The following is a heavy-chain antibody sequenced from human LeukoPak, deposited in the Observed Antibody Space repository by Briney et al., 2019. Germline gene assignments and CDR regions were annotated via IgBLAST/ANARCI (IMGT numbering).Heavy chain of an antibody. D-gene: IGHD6-6*01. V-gene: IGHV1-69*05. CDR1: GGTFSSYA. Sequence: ASVKASCKTSGGTFSSYAISWVRQAPGQGLEWMGRIIPIFGTANYAQKFQGRVTITTDESTSTAYMELSSLRSEDTAVYYCARDRIAARSFDYWGQGTLVTVSS. CDR2: IIPIFGTA. CDR3: ARDRIAARSFDY. J-gene: IGHJ4*02.